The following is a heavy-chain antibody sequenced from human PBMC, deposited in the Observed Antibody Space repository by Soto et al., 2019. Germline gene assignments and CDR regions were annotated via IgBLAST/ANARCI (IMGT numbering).Heavy chain of an antibody. D-gene: IGHD4-17*01. CDR1: GGSISSSSYY. V-gene: IGHV4-39*01. Sequence: QLQLQESGPGLVKPSETLSLTCTVSGGSISSSSYYWGWIRQPPGKGLEWIGSIYYSGSTYYNPSRKRRVTISVDPSKNQLPRKLSSVTAADTAVYYCARHPPGDLCNWFDPWGQGTLVTVSS. CDR3: ARHPPGDLCNWFDP. CDR2: IYYSGST. J-gene: IGHJ5*02.